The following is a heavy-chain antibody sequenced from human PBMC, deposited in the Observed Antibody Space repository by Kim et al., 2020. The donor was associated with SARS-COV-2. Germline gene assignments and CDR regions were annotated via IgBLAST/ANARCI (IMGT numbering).Heavy chain of an antibody. J-gene: IGHJ2*01. D-gene: IGHD2-15*01. Sequence: GGSLRLSCAASGFTVWVRQAPGKGLEWVSVIYSGVSTYYSDSVKGRFTISRDNSKNTLYLQMNSLRVEDTAVYYCAKVSRSCYSSTKNLYFDLWGRGT. CDR1: GFTV. V-gene: IGHV3-53*01. CDR3: AKVSRSCYSSTKNLYFDL. CDR2: IYSGVST.